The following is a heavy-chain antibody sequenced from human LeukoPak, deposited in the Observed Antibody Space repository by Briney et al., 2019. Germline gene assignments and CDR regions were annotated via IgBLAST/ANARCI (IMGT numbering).Heavy chain of an antibody. CDR1: GFTFSDYA. Sequence: PGGSLRLSCAASGFTFSDYAMRWVRQAPGKGLEWVSGISGSSSGTYYADSVKGRFTISRANSKKTVYLQMNRVGDEDTAVYYCAKVAEMATVIAWFDPWGQGTLVTVSS. J-gene: IGHJ5*02. CDR3: AKVAEMATVIAWFDP. CDR2: ISGSSSGT. V-gene: IGHV3-23*01. D-gene: IGHD5-24*01.